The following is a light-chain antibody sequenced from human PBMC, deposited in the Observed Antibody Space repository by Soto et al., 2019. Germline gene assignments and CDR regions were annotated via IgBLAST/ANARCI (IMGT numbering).Light chain of an antibody. V-gene: IGKV3-20*01. CDR2: GAS. CDR1: QSVSGN. Sequence: EIVLAQSPGTLSLSPGEGATLSCRASQSVSGNLVWYQQKPGQPPSLLIYGASSRATGIPDRFSGSGSGTDFTLTISRLEPEDFAVYYCQQYGSSPHTFGQGTKLEIK. J-gene: IGKJ2*01. CDR3: QQYGSSPHT.